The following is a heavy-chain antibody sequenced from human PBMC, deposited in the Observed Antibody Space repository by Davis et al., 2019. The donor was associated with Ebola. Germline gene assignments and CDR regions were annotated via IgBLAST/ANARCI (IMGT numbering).Heavy chain of an antibody. V-gene: IGHV4-34*01. D-gene: IGHD6-19*01. J-gene: IGHJ3*02. CDR2: INHSGST. CDR1: GGSFSGYY. Sequence: SETLSLTCAVYGGSFSGYYWSWIRQPPGKGLEWIGEINHSGSTNYNPSLKSRVTISVDTSKNQFSLKLSSVTAADTAVYYCARVRKYSSGWYSDAFDIWGHGTMVTVSS. CDR3: ARVRKYSSGWYSDAFDI.